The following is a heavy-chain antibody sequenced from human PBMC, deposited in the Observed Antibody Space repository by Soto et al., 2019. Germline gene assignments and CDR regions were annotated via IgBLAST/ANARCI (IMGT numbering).Heavy chain of an antibody. CDR3: AVVPAANGHSGRDV. D-gene: IGHD2-2*01. Sequence: EVQLVESGGGLVQPGGSLRLSCAASGFTFSSYSMNWVRQAPGKGLEWVSYISSSSSTIYYADSVKGRFTISRDNAKNSLYLQMNRLSAEDTAVYYCAVVPAANGHSGRDVWGQGTTVTVSS. CDR1: GFTFSSYS. V-gene: IGHV3-48*01. CDR2: ISSSSSTI. J-gene: IGHJ6*02.